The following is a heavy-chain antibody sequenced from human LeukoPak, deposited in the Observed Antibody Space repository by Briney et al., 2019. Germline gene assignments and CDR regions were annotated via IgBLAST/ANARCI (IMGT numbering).Heavy chain of an antibody. CDR2: INPNSGGT. CDR1: GYTFTGYY. CDR3: AKGLLWFGDLDYFDY. J-gene: IGHJ4*02. Sequence: GASVKVSCKASGYTFTGYYIHWVRQAPGQGLEWMGWINPNSGGTNYAQKFQGRVTMTRDASISTAYMELSRLRSDDTAMYYCAKGLLWFGDLDYFDYWGQGTLVTVSS. D-gene: IGHD3-10*01. V-gene: IGHV1-2*02.